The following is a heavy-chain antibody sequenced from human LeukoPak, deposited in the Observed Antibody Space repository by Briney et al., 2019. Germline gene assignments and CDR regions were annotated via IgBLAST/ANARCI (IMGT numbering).Heavy chain of an antibody. Sequence: GGSLRLSCAASGFTFSSYSMNWVRQAPGKGLEWVSSISSSSSYIYYADSVKGRFTISRDNAKNSLYLQMNSLRAEDTAVYYCARDGKEAAAADFDYWGQGTLVTVSS. J-gene: IGHJ4*02. D-gene: IGHD6-13*01. CDR3: ARDGKEAAAADFDY. CDR1: GFTFSSYS. CDR2: ISSSSSYI. V-gene: IGHV3-21*01.